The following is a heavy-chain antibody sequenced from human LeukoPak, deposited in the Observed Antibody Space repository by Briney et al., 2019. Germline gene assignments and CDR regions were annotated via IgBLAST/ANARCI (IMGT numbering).Heavy chain of an antibody. D-gene: IGHD3-10*01. CDR2: NNVDGSVT. CDR3: GRGYYGCLDS. J-gene: IGHJ4*02. Sequence: GGSLRLSCAASGFTFTNHWMHWVRQAPGKGLEWVSRNNVDGSVTNYADSVKGRFTSSRDNAKNTLYLQMNSLTAEDTAVYYCGRGYYGCLDSWGQGTLVTVSS. CDR1: GFTFTNHW. V-gene: IGHV3-74*01.